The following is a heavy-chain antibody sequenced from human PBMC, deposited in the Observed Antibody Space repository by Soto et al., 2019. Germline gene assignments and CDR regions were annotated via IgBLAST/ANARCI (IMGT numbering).Heavy chain of an antibody. CDR3: ARHYSSGSRNWFDP. J-gene: IGHJ5*02. V-gene: IGHV4-39*01. CDR1: GGSINSSSYF. CDR2: IYYSGST. Sequence: SETLSLTCSVSGGSINSSSYFWGWVRQPPGKGLEWIGSIYYSGSTYYNPSLRSRVTISVDTSKNQFSLKLSSVTAADTAVFYCARHYSSGSRNWFDPWGQGALVTVSS. D-gene: IGHD6-19*01.